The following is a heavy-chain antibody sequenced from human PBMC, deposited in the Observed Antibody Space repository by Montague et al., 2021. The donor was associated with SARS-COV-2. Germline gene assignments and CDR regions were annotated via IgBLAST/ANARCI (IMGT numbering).Heavy chain of an antibody. Sequence: SLRPSCAASGFTFGDHAMHWVRQAPEKGPEWISGITWDSGTLGYADSVKGRFTISRDNAKNSLYLQMNSLRVEDTALYYCAKDFDYYDSSGYFDYWGQGTLVTVSS. J-gene: IGHJ4*02. CDR2: ITWDSGTL. V-gene: IGHV3-9*01. CDR1: GFTFGDHA. CDR3: AKDFDYYDSSGYFDY. D-gene: IGHD3-22*01.